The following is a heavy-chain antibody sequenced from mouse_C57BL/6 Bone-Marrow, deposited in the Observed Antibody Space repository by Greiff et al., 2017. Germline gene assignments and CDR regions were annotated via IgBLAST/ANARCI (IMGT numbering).Heavy chain of an antibody. D-gene: IGHD2-1*01. CDR3: ARNYYGNYYYAMDY. CDR2: FDPEDGET. Sequence: VQLQQSGAELVKPGASVKLSCTASGFNIKDYYMHWVKQRTKQGLEWIGRFDPEDGETKYAPKFQGKATRTADTSSNTAYLQLSSLTSEDTAVYYCARNYYGNYYYAMDYWGQGTSGTVSS. CDR1: GFNIKDYY. V-gene: IGHV14-2*01. J-gene: IGHJ4*01.